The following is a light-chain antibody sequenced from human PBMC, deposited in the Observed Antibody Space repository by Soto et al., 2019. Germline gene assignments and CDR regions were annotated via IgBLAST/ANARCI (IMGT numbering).Light chain of an antibody. CDR1: SGHSSYA. J-gene: IGLJ2*01. V-gene: IGLV4-69*01. CDR2: LNSDGSH. Sequence: QLVLTQPPSASASLGASVKLTCTVSSGHSSYAIAWHQHQSEKGPRYLMILNSDGSHDKGAGIPDRFSGSSSGSERYLTISSLQSEDEADYYCQTWGTDVVFGGGTKLTVL. CDR3: QTWGTDVV.